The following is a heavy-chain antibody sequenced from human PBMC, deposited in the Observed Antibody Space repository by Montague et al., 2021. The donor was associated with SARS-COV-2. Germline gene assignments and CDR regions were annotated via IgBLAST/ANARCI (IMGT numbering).Heavy chain of an antibody. V-gene: IGHV3-30-3*01. CDR3: ASDAYGDHVGFFHH. Sequence: SLRLSFAASGFTFSSYAMHWVRQAPGKGLEWVAVISYAECNKYYADSVKGRFTISRDNSKNTLYLQMDSLRPDDTAVYYCASDAYGDHVGFFHHWGQGSLVTVSS. D-gene: IGHD4-17*01. CDR1: GFTFSSYA. CDR2: ISYAECNK. J-gene: IGHJ1*01.